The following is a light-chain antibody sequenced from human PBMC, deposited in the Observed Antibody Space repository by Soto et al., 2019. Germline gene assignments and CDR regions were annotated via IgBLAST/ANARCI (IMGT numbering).Light chain of an antibody. Sequence: EIVLTQSPATLSLSPGERATLSCRASQSVGSYLAWYHQKRGQAPRLLIYDASNRATGIPARFSGSGSGTDFTLTISSLEPEDFAVYYCHQRYIWPPLTFGGGTKVEIK. CDR2: DAS. V-gene: IGKV3-11*01. J-gene: IGKJ4*01. CDR3: HQRYIWPPLT. CDR1: QSVGSY.